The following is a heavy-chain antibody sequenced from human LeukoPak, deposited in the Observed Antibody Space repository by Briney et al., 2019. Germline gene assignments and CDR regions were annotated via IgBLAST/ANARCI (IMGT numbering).Heavy chain of an antibody. CDR1: GYTFIEYY. Sequence: ASVKVSCKASGYTFIEYYIHWVRQAPGQGLEWMGRINPNSGGSNYAQNFQDRVTMTRDTSISTAYMELSRLTSDDTALYYCARDLPSTPYGELDYWGQGTLVTVSS. V-gene: IGHV1-2*06. J-gene: IGHJ4*02. D-gene: IGHD3-10*01. CDR3: ARDLPSTPYGELDY. CDR2: INPNSGGS.